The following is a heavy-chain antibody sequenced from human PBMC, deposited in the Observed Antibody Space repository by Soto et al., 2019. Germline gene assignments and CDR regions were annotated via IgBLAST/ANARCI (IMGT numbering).Heavy chain of an antibody. CDR2: IYYSGST. CDR3: ARDVVLGSWGAFDI. V-gene: IGHV4-31*03. J-gene: IGHJ3*02. D-gene: IGHD3-3*02. CDR1: GGSISSGGYY. Sequence: QVQLQESGPGLVKPSQTLSLTCTVSGGSISSGGYYWSWIRQHPGKGLEWIGYIYYSGSTYYNPSRKSRVTISVETSNNHVSLKLSSVTAAGTAVYYCARDVVLGSWGAFDIWGQGTMVTVSS.